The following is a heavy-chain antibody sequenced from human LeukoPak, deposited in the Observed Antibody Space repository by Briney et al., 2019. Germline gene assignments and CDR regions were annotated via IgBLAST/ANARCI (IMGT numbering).Heavy chain of an antibody. Sequence: GGSLRLSCAASGVTFSSYWMHWVRQVPGKGLVWVSRINSDGSSTKYADSVTGRFSISRDNAKNTLYLQMNSLRAEDTVVYYCARDLGRIVVAGTGGDYWGQGTLVTVSS. D-gene: IGHD6-19*01. CDR2: INSDGSST. CDR3: ARDLGRIVVAGTGGDY. J-gene: IGHJ4*02. CDR1: GVTFSSYW. V-gene: IGHV3-74*01.